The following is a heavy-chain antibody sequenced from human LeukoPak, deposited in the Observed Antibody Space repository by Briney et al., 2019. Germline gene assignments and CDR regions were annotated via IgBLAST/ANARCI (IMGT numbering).Heavy chain of an antibody. CDR3: ARDEWVTGSHGD. V-gene: IGHV3-66*01. J-gene: IGHJ4*02. CDR1: GFTVSSNY. Sequence: GGSLRLSCAASGFTVSSNYMSWVRQAPGKGLEWVSVIYSGGSTYYADSVKGRSTISRDNSKNTLYLQMNSLRAEDTAVYYCARDEWVTGSHGDWGQGTLVTVSS. D-gene: IGHD1-26*01. CDR2: IYSGGST.